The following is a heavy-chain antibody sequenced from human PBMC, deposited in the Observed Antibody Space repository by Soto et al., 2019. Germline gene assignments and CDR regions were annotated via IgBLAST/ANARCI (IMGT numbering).Heavy chain of an antibody. CDR3: AKGGIAVAVRDPRGFDP. CDR2: ISGSGGST. V-gene: IGHV3-23*01. D-gene: IGHD6-19*01. CDR1: GFTFSSYA. J-gene: IGHJ5*02. Sequence: GGSLRLACAASGFTFSSYAMSWVRQAPGKGLEWVSAISGSGGSTYYADSVKGRFTISRDNSKNTLYLQMNSLRAEDTAVYYCAKGGIAVAVRDPRGFDPWAQRTLVTVSS.